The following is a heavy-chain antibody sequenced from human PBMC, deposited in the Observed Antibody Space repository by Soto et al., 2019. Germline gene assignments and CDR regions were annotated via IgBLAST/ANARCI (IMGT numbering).Heavy chain of an antibody. CDR3: ARGGRAITIFSHFDY. CDR2: INHSGST. CDR1: GGSFSGYY. D-gene: IGHD3-9*01. Sequence: SETLSLTCAVYGGSFSGYYWSWIRQPPGKGLEWIGEINHSGSTNYNPSLKSRVTISVDTSKNQFSLKLSSVTAADTAVYYCARGGRAITIFSHFDYWGQGTLVTVSS. J-gene: IGHJ4*02. V-gene: IGHV4-34*01.